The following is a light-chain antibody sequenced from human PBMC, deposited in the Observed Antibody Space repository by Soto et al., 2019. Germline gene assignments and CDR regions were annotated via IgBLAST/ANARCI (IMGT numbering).Light chain of an antibody. J-gene: IGKJ2*01. CDR2: SAS. V-gene: IGKV3-15*01. CDR1: QSINSN. Sequence: EIVMTQSPATLSVSPGERATLSCRASQSINSNLAWYQQKPGQAPRLLIYSASTRATGVPARFSGSESGTEFTLTISSLQSEDFAVYYCQQYSNWHPMYTFGQGTKLEIK. CDR3: QQYSNWHPMYT.